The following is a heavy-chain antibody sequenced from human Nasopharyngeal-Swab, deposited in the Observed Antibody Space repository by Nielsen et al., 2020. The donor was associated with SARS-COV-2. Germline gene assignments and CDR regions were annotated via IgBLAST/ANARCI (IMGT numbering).Heavy chain of an antibody. J-gene: IGHJ4*02. CDR2: FDPEDGET. CDR1: GYTLTELS. Sequence: GSVKVSCKVSGYTLTELSMHWVRQAPGKGLEWMGGFDPEDGETIYAQKFQGRVTMTEDTSTDTAYMELSSLRSEDTAVYYCATADPAGSPSVWFDYWGQGTLVTVSS. CDR3: ATADPAGSPSVWFDY. D-gene: IGHD1-14*01. V-gene: IGHV1-24*01.